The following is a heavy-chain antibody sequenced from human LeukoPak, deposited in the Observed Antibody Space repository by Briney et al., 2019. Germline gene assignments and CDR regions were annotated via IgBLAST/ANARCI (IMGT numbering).Heavy chain of an antibody. V-gene: IGHV3-23*01. CDR2: ISGGNANT. Sequence: GGSLRLSCAASGFTFSNYAMSWVRQAPGKGLEWVSTISGGNANTYYAGSVKGRITISRDNSKKTLYLQMNSLRAEDTGVYYCAKDGDIWLGDLNWFDPWGQGTLVTVSS. CDR1: GFTFSNYA. J-gene: IGHJ5*02. D-gene: IGHD3-10*01. CDR3: AKDGDIWLGDLNWFDP.